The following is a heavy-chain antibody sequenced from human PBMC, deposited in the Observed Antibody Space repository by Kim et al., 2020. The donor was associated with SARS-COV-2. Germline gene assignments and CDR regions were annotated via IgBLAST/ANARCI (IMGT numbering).Heavy chain of an antibody. V-gene: IGHV3-30*18. J-gene: IGHJ4*02. CDR3: AKVGDTSKCYNCLES. Sequence: GGSLRLSCVGSGFTFRSYGMHWVRQAPGKGLEWVAIISYDGSYEYFADSVRGRFAVSRDNVENTLYLQMKSLTTEDAAVYFCAKVGDTSKCYNCLESWGQGTLVTVSS. CDR1: GFTFRSYG. D-gene: IGHD1-20*01. CDR2: ISYDGSYE.